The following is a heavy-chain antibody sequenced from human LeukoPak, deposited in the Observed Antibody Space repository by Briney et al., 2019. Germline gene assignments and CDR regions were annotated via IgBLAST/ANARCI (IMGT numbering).Heavy chain of an antibody. CDR2: ISSSSAST. CDR1: GFTFSNYW. J-gene: IGHJ4*02. V-gene: IGHV3-23*01. CDR3: AKELAAPGKPLDY. Sequence: GGSLRLSCAASGFTFSNYWMTWVRQAPGKGLEWISSISSSSASTYYADSVKGRFTISRDNSKNTLYLQMNSLRAEDTAVYFCAKELAAPGKPLDYWGQGTLVTVSS. D-gene: IGHD6-13*01.